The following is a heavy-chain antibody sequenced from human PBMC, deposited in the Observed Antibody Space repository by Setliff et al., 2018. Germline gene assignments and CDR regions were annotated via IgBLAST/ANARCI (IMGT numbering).Heavy chain of an antibody. Sequence: ASVKVSCKASGYTFTSYDINWVRQATGQGLEWMGWISAYNGNTNYAQKLQGRVTMTTDTSTSTAYMELRSLRSDDTAVYYCARSQWLVRIDYWGQGTLVTVSS. J-gene: IGHJ4*02. CDR1: GYTFTSYD. D-gene: IGHD6-19*01. CDR3: ARSQWLVRIDY. CDR2: ISAYNGNT. V-gene: IGHV1-18*01.